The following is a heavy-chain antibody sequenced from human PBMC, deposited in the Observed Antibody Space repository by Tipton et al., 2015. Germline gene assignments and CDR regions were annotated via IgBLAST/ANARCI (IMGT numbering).Heavy chain of an antibody. Sequence: TLSLTCTVSGGSISSGSDYWSWIRQLPGKGLEWIGYIYYSGTTYYNPSLKSRVTISVDTSNNHFSLKLTSVTAADTAMYYCARSSGYSFDYWGQGTLVTVSS. CDR3: ARSSGYSFDY. CDR2: IYYSGTT. J-gene: IGHJ4*02. D-gene: IGHD3-22*01. V-gene: IGHV4-31*03. CDR1: GGSISSGSDY.